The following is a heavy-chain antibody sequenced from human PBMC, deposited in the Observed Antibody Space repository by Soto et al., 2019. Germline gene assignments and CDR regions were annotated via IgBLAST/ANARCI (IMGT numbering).Heavy chain of an antibody. D-gene: IGHD6-19*01. V-gene: IGHV1-46*01. J-gene: IGHJ4*02. Sequence: ASVKVSCKASGYTFTSYYMHCVRQAPGQGLEWMGIINPSGGSTSYAQKFQGRVTITADESTSTAYMELSSLRSEDTAVYYCARESPDAVAYYFDYWGQGTLVTVSS. CDR1: GYTFTSYY. CDR2: INPSGGST. CDR3: ARESPDAVAYYFDY.